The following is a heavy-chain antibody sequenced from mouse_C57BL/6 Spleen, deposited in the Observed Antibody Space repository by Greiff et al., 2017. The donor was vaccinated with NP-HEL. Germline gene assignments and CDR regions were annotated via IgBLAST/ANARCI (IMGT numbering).Heavy chain of an antibody. CDR2: ISSGGDYI. CDR3: TREQGYSNYSWFAY. CDR1: GFTFSSYA. Sequence: EVMLVESGEGLVKPGGSLKLSCAASGFTFSSYAMSWVRQTPEKRLEWVAYISSGGDYIYYADTVKGRFTISRDNARNTLYLQMSSLKSEDTAMYYCTREQGYSNYSWFAYWGQGTLVTVSA. V-gene: IGHV5-9-1*02. D-gene: IGHD2-5*01. J-gene: IGHJ3*01.